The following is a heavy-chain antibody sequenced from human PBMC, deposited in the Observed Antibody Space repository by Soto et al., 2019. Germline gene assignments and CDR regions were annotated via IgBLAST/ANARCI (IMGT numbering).Heavy chain of an antibody. V-gene: IGHV4-34*01. J-gene: IGHJ4*02. Sequence: SETLSLTCAVYGGSFSGYYWSWIRQPPGKGLEWIGEINHSGSTNYNPSLKSRFTISVDTSKNQFSLKLSSVTAADTAVYYCARGGYYDSSGSWPRYWGQGTLVTVSS. CDR2: INHSGST. CDR3: ARGGYYDSSGSWPRY. CDR1: GGSFSGYY. D-gene: IGHD3-22*01.